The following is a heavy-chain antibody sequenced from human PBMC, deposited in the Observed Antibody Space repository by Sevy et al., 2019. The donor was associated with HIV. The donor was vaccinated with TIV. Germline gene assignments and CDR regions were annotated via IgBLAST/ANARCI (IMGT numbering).Heavy chain of an antibody. CDR3: ARHCSGTSCSHTFDI. Sequence: SETLSLTCAVYGGSFSGYYWSWIRQPPGKGLEWIGEINHSGSTNYNPSLKSRVTISVDTSKNQFSLKLSSVTAADTAVYYCARHCSGTSCSHTFDIWGQRTMVTVSS. CDR2: INHSGST. D-gene: IGHD2-2*01. CDR1: GGSFSGYY. V-gene: IGHV4-34*01. J-gene: IGHJ3*02.